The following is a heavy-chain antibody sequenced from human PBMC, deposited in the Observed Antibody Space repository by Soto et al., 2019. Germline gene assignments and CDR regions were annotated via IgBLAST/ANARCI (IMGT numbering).Heavy chain of an antibody. CDR1: GGSISSGGYY. CDR2: IYYSGGT. D-gene: IGHD6-13*01. J-gene: IGHJ4*02. V-gene: IGHV4-31*03. CDR3: ARDADSSSGDYFGY. Sequence: SSETLSLTCTVSGGSISSGGYYWSWIRQHPGKGLEWIGYIYYSGGTYYNPSLKSRVTISVDTSKNQFSLKLSSVTAADTAVYYCARDADSSSGDYFGYWGQGTLVTV.